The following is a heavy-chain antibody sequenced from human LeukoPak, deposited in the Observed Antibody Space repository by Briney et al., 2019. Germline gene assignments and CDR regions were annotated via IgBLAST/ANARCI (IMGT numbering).Heavy chain of an antibody. CDR3: ARGWGYGDYVFGY. CDR1: GGSISSSSYY. J-gene: IGHJ4*02. CDR2: IYYSGST. D-gene: IGHD4-17*01. V-gene: IGHV4-39*07. Sequence: SETLSLTCTVSGGSISSSSYYWGWIRQPPGKGLEWIGSIYYSGSTYYNPSLKSRVTISVDTSKNQFSLKLSSVTAADTALYYCARGWGYGDYVFGYWGQGTLVTVSS.